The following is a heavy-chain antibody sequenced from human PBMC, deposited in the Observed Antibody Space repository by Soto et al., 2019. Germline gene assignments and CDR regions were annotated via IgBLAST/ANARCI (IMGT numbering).Heavy chain of an antibody. Sequence: QVQLQQWGAGLLKPSETLSLTCAVYGGSFSGYYWSWIRQPPGKGLEWIGEINHSGSTNYNPSLKSRVTISVDTSKNQFSLKLSSVTAADTAVYYCARGWGFPGYCSSTSCYVNRYYYYGMDVWGQGTTVTVSS. V-gene: IGHV4-34*01. CDR3: ARGWGFPGYCSSTSCYVNRYYYYGMDV. CDR1: GGSFSGYY. CDR2: INHSGST. D-gene: IGHD2-2*01. J-gene: IGHJ6*02.